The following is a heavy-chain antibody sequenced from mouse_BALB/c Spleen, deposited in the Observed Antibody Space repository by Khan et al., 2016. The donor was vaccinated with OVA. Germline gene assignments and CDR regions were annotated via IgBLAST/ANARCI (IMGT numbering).Heavy chain of an antibody. CDR2: IDPENGNI. CDR1: GFNIKDYY. V-gene: IGHV14-1*02. J-gene: IGHJ3*01. Sequence: VQLQQSGAELVRPGALVKLSCKASGFNIKDYYLHWVKQRPEQGLEWIGWIDPENGNIVYDPKFQGKASITSDTSSNTAYLQLSSLTSEDTAVYYCARSGYCAWFAYWGQGTLVTVSA. CDR3: ARSGYCAWFAY.